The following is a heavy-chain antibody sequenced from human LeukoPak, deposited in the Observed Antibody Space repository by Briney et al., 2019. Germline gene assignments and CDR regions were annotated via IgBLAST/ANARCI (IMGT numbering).Heavy chain of an antibody. J-gene: IGHJ4*02. D-gene: IGHD6-13*01. CDR1: GFTFSNYG. V-gene: IGHV3-30*18. CDR3: AKEGTAQISTWYDY. CDR2: VSYEGKSQ. Sequence: GGSLRLSCATSGFTFSNYGMHWVRQAPGKGLEWVAVVSYEGKSQCYADSVRGRFTISRDNSKNTLYLQMNSLRGEDAAVYYCAKEGTAQISTWYDYWGQGTLVTVSS.